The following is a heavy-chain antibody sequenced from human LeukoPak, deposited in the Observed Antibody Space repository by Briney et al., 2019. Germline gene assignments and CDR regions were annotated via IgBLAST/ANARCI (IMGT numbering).Heavy chain of an antibody. D-gene: IGHD2-2*01. CDR2: VYSSGNT. J-gene: IGHJ3*02. CDR1: GGSISSYY. CDR3: ARTLVPGVRGAFDI. Sequence: SETLSLTCTVSGGSISSYYWSWIRQPPGKGLEWIGRVYSSGNTNYAPSLQSRVTMSIDTSNNHFSLRLNFVTAADTAIYYCARTLVPGVRGAFDIWGRGTMVTVSS. V-gene: IGHV4-4*07.